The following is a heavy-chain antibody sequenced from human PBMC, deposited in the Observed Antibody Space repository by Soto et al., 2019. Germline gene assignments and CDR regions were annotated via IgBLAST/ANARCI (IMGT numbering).Heavy chain of an antibody. CDR3: ARDSYPIVVVVAPFDY. D-gene: IGHD2-15*01. J-gene: IGHJ4*01. V-gene: IGHV3-30-3*01. Sequence: PGGSLRLSCAASGFTFSSYAMHWVRQAPGKGLEWVAVISYDGSNKYYADSVKGRFTISRDNSKNTLYLQMNSLRAEDTAVYYCARDSYPIVVVVAPFDYWGHGTLVTVSS. CDR2: ISYDGSNK. CDR1: GFTFSSYA.